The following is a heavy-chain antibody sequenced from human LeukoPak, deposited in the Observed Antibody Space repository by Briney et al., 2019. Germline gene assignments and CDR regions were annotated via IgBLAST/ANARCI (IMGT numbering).Heavy chain of an antibody. CDR1: GGSISSSNW. CDR3: GGRVGGQGLVGGSAFDI. CDR2: IYHSGST. J-gene: IGHJ3*02. Sequence: SETLSLTCAVSGGSISSSNWWSWVRQPPGKGLEWIGEIYHSGSTNYNPSLKSRVTISVDKSKNQFSLKLSSVTAADTAVYYCGGRVGGQGLVGGSAFDIWGQGTMVTVSS. V-gene: IGHV4-4*02. D-gene: IGHD6-19*01.